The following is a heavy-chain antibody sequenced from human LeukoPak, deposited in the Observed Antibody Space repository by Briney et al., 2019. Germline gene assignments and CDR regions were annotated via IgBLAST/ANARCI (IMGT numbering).Heavy chain of an antibody. CDR2: IDSSGNSI. D-gene: IGHD1-26*01. J-gene: IGHJ3*02. CDR1: GLSFSTYS. CDR3: ARQNGWELLAFDI. V-gene: IGHV3-21*01. Sequence: PGGSLRLSCVASGLSFSTYSMDWVRQAPGKGLEWVSAIDSSGNSIYYADSVKGRFTISRDNAKNSLYLQMNSLRAEDTAVYYCARQNGWELLAFDIWGQGTMVTVSS.